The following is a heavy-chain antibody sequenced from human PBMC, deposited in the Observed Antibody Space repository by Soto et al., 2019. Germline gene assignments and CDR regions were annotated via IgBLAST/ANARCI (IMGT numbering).Heavy chain of an antibody. D-gene: IGHD1-1*01. CDR1: GGSISSYY. V-gene: IGHV4-59*01. CDR2: IYYFGST. CDR3: AGGVPGTTPLVI. J-gene: IGHJ3*01. Sequence: SETLSLTCTVSGGSISSYYWSWIRQPPGRGGVVMGFIYYFGSTNYTPSLKIRVTLSVDTSKHHFSLKLGFVPVGDRAVFYGAGGVPGTTPLVIGGKGTMVTVSS.